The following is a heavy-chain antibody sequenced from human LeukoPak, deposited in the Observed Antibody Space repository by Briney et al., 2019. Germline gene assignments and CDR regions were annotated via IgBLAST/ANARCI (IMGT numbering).Heavy chain of an antibody. Sequence: SETLSLTCTVSGGSISSYYWSWDRHPAGGGRGWIWRIYISGSTKYNPSLKRRVTMSVDTSKNQFSLKLSSVTAADTAVYYCAREVKAANLSGMDVWGQGTTVTVSS. CDR1: GGSISSYY. CDR2: IYISGST. J-gene: IGHJ6*02. D-gene: IGHD1-7*01. CDR3: AREVKAANLSGMDV. V-gene: IGHV4-4*07.